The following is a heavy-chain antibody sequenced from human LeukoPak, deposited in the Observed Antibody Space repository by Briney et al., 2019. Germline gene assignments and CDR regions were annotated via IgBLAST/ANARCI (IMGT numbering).Heavy chain of an antibody. CDR3: AKDLYYYGSGSYSPFDY. CDR2: IRYDGSNK. V-gene: IGHV3-30*02. CDR1: GFTFSSYG. D-gene: IGHD3-10*01. Sequence: PGGSLRLSCAASGFTFSSYGMHWVRQAPGKGLEWVAFIRYDGSNKYYADSVKGRFTISRDDSKNTLYLQMNSLRAEDTAVYYCAKDLYYYGSGSYSPFDYWGQGTLVTVSS. J-gene: IGHJ4*02.